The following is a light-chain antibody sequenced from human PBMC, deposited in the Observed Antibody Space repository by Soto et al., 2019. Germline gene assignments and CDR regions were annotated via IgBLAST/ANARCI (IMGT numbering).Light chain of an antibody. CDR3: SSYTSSGTPVV. J-gene: IGLJ2*01. CDR2: DVN. Sequence: QSVLTQPASVSGSPGQSITISCTGTSSDIGGYNYVSWYQQHPGTAPKLMIYDVNNRPSGVSNRFSGSKSGTTASLTISGLQAEDEADYYCSSYTSSGTPVVFGGGTKVTVL. V-gene: IGLV2-14*03. CDR1: SSDIGGYNY.